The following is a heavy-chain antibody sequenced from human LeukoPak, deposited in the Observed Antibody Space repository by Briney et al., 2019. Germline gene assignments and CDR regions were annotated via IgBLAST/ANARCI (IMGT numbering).Heavy chain of an antibody. CDR2: IYYSGST. D-gene: IGHD3-22*01. J-gene: IGHJ4*02. CDR3: ARHNGYYDSSGYYSFDY. Sequence: SETLSLTCTVSGGSISSYYWSWIRQPPGKGLEWIGYIYYSGSTNYNPSLKSRVTISVDTSKNQFSLQLSSVTAADTAVYYCARHNGYYDSSGYYSFDYWGQGTLVTVSS. V-gene: IGHV4-59*08. CDR1: GGSISSYY.